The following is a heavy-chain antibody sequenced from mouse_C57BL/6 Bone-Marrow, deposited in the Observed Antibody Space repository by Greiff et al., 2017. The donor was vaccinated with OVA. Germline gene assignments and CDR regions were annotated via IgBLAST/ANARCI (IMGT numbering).Heavy chain of an antibody. V-gene: IGHV6-3*01. CDR1: GFTFSNYW. CDR3: TGITTVKMDY. D-gene: IGHD1-1*01. J-gene: IGHJ4*01. Sequence: EVKLVESGGGLVQPGGSMKLSCVASGFTFSNYWMNWVRQSPEKGLEWVAQIRLKSDNYATHYAESVKGRFTISRDDSKSSVYLQMNNLRAEDTGIYYCTGITTVKMDYWGQGTSVTVSS. CDR2: IRLKSDNYAT.